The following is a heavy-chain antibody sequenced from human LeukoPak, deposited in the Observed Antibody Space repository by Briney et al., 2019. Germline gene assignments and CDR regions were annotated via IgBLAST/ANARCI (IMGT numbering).Heavy chain of an antibody. J-gene: IGHJ4*02. D-gene: IGHD2-15*01. V-gene: IGHV1-8*03. CDR1: GYTFTSYD. CDR2: MNPNSGNT. CDR3: ARTGGCSGGSCYAFDY. Sequence: ASVKVSCKASGYTFTSYDINWVRQATGQGLEWMGWMNPNSGNTGYAQKFQGGVTITRNTSISTAYMELSSLRSEDTAVYYCARTGGCSGGSCYAFDYWGQGTLVTVSS.